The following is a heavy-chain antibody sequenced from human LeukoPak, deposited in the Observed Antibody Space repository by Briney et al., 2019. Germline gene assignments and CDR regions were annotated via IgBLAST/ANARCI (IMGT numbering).Heavy chain of an antibody. V-gene: IGHV3-33*06. D-gene: IGHD6-19*01. Sequence: GGSLGLSCAASGFTFSSYGMHWVRQAPGKGLEWVAVIWYDGSNKYYADSVKGRFTISRDNSKNTLYLQMNSLRAEDTAVYYCAKDRGSGWYLNWGQGTLVTVSS. CDR1: GFTFSSYG. CDR3: AKDRGSGWYLN. J-gene: IGHJ4*01. CDR2: IWYDGSNK.